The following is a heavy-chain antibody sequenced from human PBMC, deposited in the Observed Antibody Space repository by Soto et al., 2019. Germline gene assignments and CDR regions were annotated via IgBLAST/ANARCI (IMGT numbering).Heavy chain of an antibody. V-gene: IGHV3-9*01. Sequence: EVQLVESGGGLVQPGRSLRLSCVVSGFTFEDYAMHWVRQAPGKGLEWVSGISWNSGSIDYADSVKGRFTISRDNAKNXXYLQMNSLRAEDTALYYCAKDSGAGTNYWFYHFDCWGQGTLVTVSS. CDR3: AKDSGAGTNYWFYHFDC. D-gene: IGHD2-8*02. CDR2: ISWNSGSI. J-gene: IGHJ4*02. CDR1: GFTFEDYA.